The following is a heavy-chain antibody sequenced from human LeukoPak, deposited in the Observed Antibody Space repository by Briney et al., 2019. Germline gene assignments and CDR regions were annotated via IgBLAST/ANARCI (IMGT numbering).Heavy chain of an antibody. CDR1: GFSFSSYG. CDR3: ARKLAL. V-gene: IGHV3-48*02. CDR2: IDPTGGSV. J-gene: IGHJ4*02. Sequence: GGSLRLSCAASGFSFSSYGMNWVRQAPGQGLEWVSYIDPTGGSVYYADSVKGRFTVSRDNANHSVFLQMNSLRDDDTAVYFCARKLALWGQGTLVTVSS.